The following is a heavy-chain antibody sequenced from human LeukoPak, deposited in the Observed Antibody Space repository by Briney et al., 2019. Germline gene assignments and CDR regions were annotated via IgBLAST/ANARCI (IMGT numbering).Heavy chain of an antibody. CDR3: ARGCGSNTCSLEY. J-gene: IGHJ4*01. V-gene: IGHV1-69*04. Sequence: GASVKVSCKASGGTFSSYAITWVRQPPGQGVEWMGRIIPILGLANYTQKFQGRVTITADKSTSTAYMELSSLKSEDTAVCYCARGCGSNTCSLEYWGHGTLVTVSS. D-gene: IGHD2-2*01. CDR1: GGTFSSYA. CDR2: IIPILGLA.